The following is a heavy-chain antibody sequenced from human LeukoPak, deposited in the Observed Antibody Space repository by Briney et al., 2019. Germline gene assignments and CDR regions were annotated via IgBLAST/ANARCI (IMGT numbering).Heavy chain of an antibody. CDR2: ISSSSSYI. D-gene: IGHD1-26*01. V-gene: IGHV3-21*01. J-gene: IGHJ4*02. Sequence: GGSLRLSCAASGFTFSSYSMNWVRQAPGKGLEWVSSISSSSSYIYYADSVKGRFTISRDNAENSLYLQMNSLRAEDTAVYYCARDLLVGASFDYWGQGTLVTVSS. CDR1: GFTFSSYS. CDR3: ARDLLVGASFDY.